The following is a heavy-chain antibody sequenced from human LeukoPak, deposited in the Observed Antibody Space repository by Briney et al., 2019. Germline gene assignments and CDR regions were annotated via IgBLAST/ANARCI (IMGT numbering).Heavy chain of an antibody. CDR2: ISASSNII. CDR3: AKVLVGPAAPSYYYYMDV. V-gene: IGHV3-48*01. CDR1: GFTFSSYS. Sequence: PGGSLRLSCAASGFTFSSYSMNWVRQAPGKGLEWVSYISASSNIIYYADSVKGRFTISRDDAKNSLYLQMNSLRAEDTAVYYCAKVLVGPAAPSYYYYMDVWGKGTTVTVSS. D-gene: IGHD2-2*01. J-gene: IGHJ6*03.